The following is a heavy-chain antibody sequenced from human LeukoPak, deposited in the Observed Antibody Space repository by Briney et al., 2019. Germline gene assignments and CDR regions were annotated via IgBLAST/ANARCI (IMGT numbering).Heavy chain of an antibody. J-gene: IGHJ6*03. V-gene: IGHV3-66*01. CDR2: IYSSGSA. CDR3: ASNLGATPYYYYYYMDV. CDR1: GFTVSSNY. D-gene: IGHD1-26*01. Sequence: GGSLRLSCATSGFTVSSNYMTWVRQAPGKGLEWVSVIYSSGSASYADSVKGRFTISRDNAKNSLYLQMNSLRAEDTAVYYCASNLGATPYYYYYYMDVWGKGTTVTVSS.